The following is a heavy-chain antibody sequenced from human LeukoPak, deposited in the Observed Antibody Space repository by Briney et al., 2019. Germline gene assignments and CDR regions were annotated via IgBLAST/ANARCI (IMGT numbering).Heavy chain of an antibody. J-gene: IGHJ4*02. V-gene: IGHV6-1*01. D-gene: IGHD3-10*01. CDR2: TYYRSKRSY. CDR3: ARALGVTFDY. CDR1: GDSVSSNSAT. Sequence: SQTLSLTCAISGDSVSSNSATWNWIRQSPSRGLEWLGRTYYRSKRSYDYAASVKSRITNNPDTSKNQFSLQLNSVTPEDTAVYFCARALGVTFDYWGQGTLVTVSS.